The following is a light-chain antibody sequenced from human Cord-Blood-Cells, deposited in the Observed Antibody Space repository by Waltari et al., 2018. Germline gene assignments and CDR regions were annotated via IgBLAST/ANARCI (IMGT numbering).Light chain of an antibody. Sequence: AIRMTQSPSSFSASTGDRVTITCRASPGISSNLAWYQQKPGKAPKLLIYAASTLQSGGPSRFSGSGSGTDFTLTISCLQSEDFATYYCQQYYSYPRTFGQGTKVEIK. V-gene: IGKV1-8*01. CDR2: AAS. CDR3: QQYYSYPRT. J-gene: IGKJ1*01. CDR1: PGISSN.